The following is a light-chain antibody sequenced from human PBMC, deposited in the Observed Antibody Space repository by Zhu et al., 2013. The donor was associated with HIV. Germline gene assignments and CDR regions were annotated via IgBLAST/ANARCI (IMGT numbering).Light chain of an antibody. CDR1: QDVSSLY. V-gene: IGKV3-20*01. J-gene: IGKJ5*01. Sequence: DIVLTQSPGTLSLSPGERATLSCRASQDVSSLYLAWYQHTPGQPPRLLIYGPSSRATGLPDRFSGRGSGTDFTLTISRLEPEDFAVYYCQLYGTSPLTITFGQGTRLEIK. CDR2: GPS. CDR3: QLYGTSPLTIT.